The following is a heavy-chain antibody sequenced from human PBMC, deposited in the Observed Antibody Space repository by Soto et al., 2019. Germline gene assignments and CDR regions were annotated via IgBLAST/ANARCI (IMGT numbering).Heavy chain of an antibody. Sequence: SETLSLTCTVSGGSISSSSYYWGWIRQPPGKGLEWIGSIYYSGSTYYNPSLKSRVTISVDTSKNQFSLKLSSVTAADTAVYYGARGVPATTVVTPGEAFFDYWGQGTLVTVSS. D-gene: IGHD4-17*01. J-gene: IGHJ4*02. V-gene: IGHV4-39*07. CDR3: ARGVPATTVVTPGEAFFDY. CDR2: IYYSGST. CDR1: GGSISSSSYY.